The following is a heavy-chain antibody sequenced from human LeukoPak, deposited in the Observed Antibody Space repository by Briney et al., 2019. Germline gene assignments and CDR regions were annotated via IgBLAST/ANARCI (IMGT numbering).Heavy chain of an antibody. J-gene: IGHJ4*02. Sequence: PGGSLRLSCAASGFTFSNYAMSWVRQAPGKGLEWVSIISGNDGSTYYAGSVKGRFTISRDNSKNTLYLQMNSLRAEDTAVYYCVATRVCGGVLLRPNCLYFENWGQGTLVSVSS. V-gene: IGHV3-23*01. D-gene: IGHD3-10*01. CDR3: VATRVCGGVLLRPNCLYFEN. CDR1: GFTFSNYA. CDR2: ISGNDGST.